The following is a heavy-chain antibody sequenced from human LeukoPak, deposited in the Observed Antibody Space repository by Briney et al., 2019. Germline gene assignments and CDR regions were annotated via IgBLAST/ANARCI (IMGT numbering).Heavy chain of an antibody. J-gene: IGHJ6*04. CDR3: ARGSPVRYCSSPSCLAMDV. V-gene: IGHV1-18*01. Sequence: ASVKVSCKASGYTFTSYGISWVRQAPGQGLEWMGWISTYNGNTNYAQKLQGRVTMTTDTSTSTAYMELSSLRSEDTAIYYCARGSPVRYCSSPSCLAMDVWGKGNTVIISP. CDR2: ISTYNGNT. D-gene: IGHD2-2*01. CDR1: GYTFTSYG.